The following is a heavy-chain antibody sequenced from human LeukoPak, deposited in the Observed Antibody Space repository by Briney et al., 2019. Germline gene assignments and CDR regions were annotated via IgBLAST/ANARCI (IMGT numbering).Heavy chain of an antibody. D-gene: IGHD1-26*01. J-gene: IGHJ4*02. CDR3: ARDQGGELLIDY. CDR2: ISAYNGNT. CDR1: GYTFTSYY. Sequence: ASVKVSCKASGYTFTSYYMHWVRQAPGQGLEWMGWISAYNGNTNYAQKLQGRVTMTTDTSTSTAYMELRSLRSDDTAVYYCARDQGGELLIDYWGQGTLVTVSS. V-gene: IGHV1-18*04.